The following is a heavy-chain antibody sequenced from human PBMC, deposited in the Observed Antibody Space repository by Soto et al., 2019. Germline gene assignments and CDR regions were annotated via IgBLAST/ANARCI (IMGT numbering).Heavy chain of an antibody. J-gene: IGHJ4*02. D-gene: IGHD3-22*01. Sequence: EVQLVESGGGLVKPGGSLRLSCAASGFTFSSYSMNWVRQAPGKGLEWVSSISSSGSTIYYADSVKGRFTISRDNAKNSLYLQMNSLRAEDTAVYYCAREGYYYDSSGYYSYYYFDYWGQGTLVTVSS. CDR1: GFTFSSYS. V-gene: IGHV3-21*01. CDR2: ISSSGSTI. CDR3: AREGYYYDSSGYYSYYYFDY.